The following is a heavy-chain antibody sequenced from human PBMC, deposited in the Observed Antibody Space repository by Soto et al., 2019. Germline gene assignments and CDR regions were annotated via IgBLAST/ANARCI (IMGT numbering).Heavy chain of an antibody. J-gene: IGHJ6*02. D-gene: IGHD6-13*01. V-gene: IGHV3-9*01. CDR3: AKDRTGSSRWYASHYGMDV. CDR1: XLTFDDYA. Sequence: GGSLRLPCQPSXLTFDDYAMHWVRQAAGKGLEWVSGISWNSGSIGYADSLKGRFTISRDNAKSSLYLQMNSLRAEDTALYYCAKDRTGSSRWYASHYGMDVWGQGTTVTVSS. CDR2: ISWNSGSI.